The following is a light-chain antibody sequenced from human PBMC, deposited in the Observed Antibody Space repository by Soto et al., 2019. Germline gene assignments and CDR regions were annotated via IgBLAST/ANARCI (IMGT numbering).Light chain of an antibody. Sequence: EIVLSQSPGTLSLSPGERATLSCRASQSITSNLAWYQQRTGQPPRLLISGATSRATGIPDRFSGSGSGTEFTLTFSRLRSEDFEVYYCQQYNNSPKTFGQGTKVDIK. J-gene: IGKJ1*01. V-gene: IGKV3D-15*01. CDR3: QQYNNSPKT. CDR2: GAT. CDR1: QSITSN.